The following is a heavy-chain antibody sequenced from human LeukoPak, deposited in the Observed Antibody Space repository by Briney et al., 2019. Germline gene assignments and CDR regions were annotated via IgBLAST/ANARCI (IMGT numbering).Heavy chain of an antibody. Sequence: AGSLRLSCAASGFTFSSYSMNWVRQAPGKGLEWVSSISSSSSYIYYADSVKGRFTISRDNAKNSLYLQMNSLRADDTAVYYCARDRARIAAGRDAFDIWGQGTVVTVSS. J-gene: IGHJ3*02. D-gene: IGHD6-6*01. CDR2: ISSSSSYI. CDR1: GFTFSSYS. V-gene: IGHV3-21*01. CDR3: ARDRARIAAGRDAFDI.